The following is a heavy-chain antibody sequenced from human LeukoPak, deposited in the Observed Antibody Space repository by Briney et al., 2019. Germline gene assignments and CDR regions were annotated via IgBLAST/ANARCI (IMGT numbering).Heavy chain of an antibody. Sequence: ASVKVSCKASGYTFISYGISWVRQAPGQGLEWMGWITTSNGNTNYAQKFQDKFTMTSDTSTSTVYMELSSLRSEDTAVYYCARDSSSSAAAGTDWFDPWGQGTLVTVSS. J-gene: IGHJ5*02. CDR3: ARDSSSSAAAGTDWFDP. D-gene: IGHD6-13*01. CDR1: GYTFISYG. CDR2: ITTSNGNT. V-gene: IGHV1-18*01.